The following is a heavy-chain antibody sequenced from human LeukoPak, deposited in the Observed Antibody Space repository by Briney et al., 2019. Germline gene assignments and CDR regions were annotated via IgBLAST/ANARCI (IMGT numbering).Heavy chain of an antibody. V-gene: IGHV4-59*01. J-gene: IGHJ4*02. CDR3: AREGRSSSNFDY. D-gene: IGHD6-6*01. CDR2: IYYSGST. CDR1: GGSISRYY. Sequence: PSETLSLTCTVSGGSISRYYWSWIRQPPGKGLEWIGYIYYSGSTNYNPSLKSRVTISVDTSKNQFSLKLSSVTAADTAVYYCAREGRSSSNFDYWGQGTLVTVSS.